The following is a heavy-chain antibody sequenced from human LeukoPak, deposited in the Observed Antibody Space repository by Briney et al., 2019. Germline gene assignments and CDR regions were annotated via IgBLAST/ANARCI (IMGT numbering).Heavy chain of an antibody. CDR3: ARALPPLGPVVY. Sequence: ASVKVSCKASGYTFTSYDINWVRQATGQGLEWMGWMNPNSGNTGYAQKFQGRVTMTRNTSISTAYMELSSLRSEDTAVYYCARALPPLGPVVYWGQGTLVTVSS. J-gene: IGHJ4*02. CDR2: MNPNSGNT. D-gene: IGHD1-26*01. V-gene: IGHV1-8*01. CDR1: GYTFTSYD.